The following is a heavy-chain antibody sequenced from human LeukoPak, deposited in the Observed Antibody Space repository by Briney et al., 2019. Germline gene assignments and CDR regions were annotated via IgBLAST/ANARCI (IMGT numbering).Heavy chain of an antibody. CDR1: GYSIGSGYY. Sequence: SETLSLTCIVSGYSIGSGYYWDWIRQPPGKGLEWIASIYHSGKSYYNPSLKSRVTISIDTSKNQFSLELKSVTAADTAVYYCARESPIFDSGSYYKSLGYWGQGTLVTVSS. CDR3: ARESPIFDSGSYYKSLGY. D-gene: IGHD3-10*01. CDR2: IYHSGKS. V-gene: IGHV4-38-2*02. J-gene: IGHJ4*02.